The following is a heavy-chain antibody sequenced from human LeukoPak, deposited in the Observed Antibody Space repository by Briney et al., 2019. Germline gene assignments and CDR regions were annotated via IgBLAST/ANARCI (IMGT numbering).Heavy chain of an antibody. Sequence: PSETLSLTCAVYGGSFSGYYWSWIRQPPGKGLEWIGEINHSGSTNCNPSLKSRVTISVDTSKNQFSLKLSSVTAADTAVYYCARSPGHWYFDLWGRGTLVTVSS. CDR3: ARSPGHWYFDL. V-gene: IGHV4-34*01. J-gene: IGHJ2*01. CDR2: INHSGST. CDR1: GGSFSGYY.